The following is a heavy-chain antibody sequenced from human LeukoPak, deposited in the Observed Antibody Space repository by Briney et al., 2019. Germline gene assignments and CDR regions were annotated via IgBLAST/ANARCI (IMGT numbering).Heavy chain of an antibody. Sequence: ASVKVSCKASGYTFTGYYMHWVRQAPGQGLEWMGWINPNSGGTNYAQKFQGRVTMTRDTFISTAYMELSRLRSDDTAVYYCARGGDSCGSHDAFDIWGQGTMVTVSS. CDR3: ARGGDSCGSHDAFDI. D-gene: IGHD5-18*01. CDR2: INPNSGGT. V-gene: IGHV1-2*02. CDR1: GYTFTGYY. J-gene: IGHJ3*02.